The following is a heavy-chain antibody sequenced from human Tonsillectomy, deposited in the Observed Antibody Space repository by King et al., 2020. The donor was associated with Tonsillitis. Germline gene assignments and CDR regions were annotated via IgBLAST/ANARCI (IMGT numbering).Heavy chain of an antibody. D-gene: IGHD5-24*01. CDR3: ARTEGEMFTTFDY. CDR2: IFSNDKK. J-gene: IGHJ4*02. V-gene: IGHV2-26*01. CDR1: GFSLSDARMG. Sequence: VTLKESGPVLVKPTETLTLTCTVSGFSLSDARMGVSWIRQPPGKALEWLAHIFSNDKKSYSTSLKSRLTISKDTSESQVVLTMPNMGPVDTATYYCARTEGEMFTTFDYWGQGILVTVSS.